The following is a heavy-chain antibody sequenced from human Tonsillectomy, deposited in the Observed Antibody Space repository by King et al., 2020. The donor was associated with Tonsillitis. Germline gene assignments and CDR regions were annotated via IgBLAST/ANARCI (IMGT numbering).Heavy chain of an antibody. V-gene: IGHV3-74*01. CDR2: INSDGNST. Sequence: VQLVESGGGLVQPGGSLRLSCAASGFTFSSYWMHWVRQAPGKGLVWVSRINSDGNSTSYADSVKGRFTISRDNAKNTLYLQMNSLRAEDTAVYYCARDLDIVVVPVASASPDGMDVWGQGTPVTVSS. CDR3: ARDLDIVVVPVASASPDGMDV. D-gene: IGHD2-2*01. CDR1: GFTFSSYW. J-gene: IGHJ6*02.